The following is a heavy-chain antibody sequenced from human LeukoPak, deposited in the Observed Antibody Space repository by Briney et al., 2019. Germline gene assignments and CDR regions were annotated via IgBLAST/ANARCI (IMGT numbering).Heavy chain of an antibody. Sequence: GGSLRLSCAPSGFTFSSYAMSWVRQAPRKGLEWVSSISGSGGNTFYADSVKGRFTISRDNSKNTLYLQMNSLRAEDTAVYYCARGIGSGWAGFDYWGQGTLVTVSS. CDR3: ARGIGSGWAGFDY. CDR2: ISGSGGNT. CDR1: GFTFSSYA. D-gene: IGHD6-19*01. V-gene: IGHV3-23*01. J-gene: IGHJ4*02.